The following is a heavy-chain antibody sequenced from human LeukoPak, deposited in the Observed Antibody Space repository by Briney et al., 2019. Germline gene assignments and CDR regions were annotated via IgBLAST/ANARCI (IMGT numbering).Heavy chain of an antibody. CDR3: ANSGLLRNPFGY. J-gene: IGHJ4*02. CDR1: GGSISSSSYY. CDR2: IYYSGST. V-gene: IGHV4-39*01. Sequence: PSETLSLTCTVSGGSISSSSYYWGWIRQPPGKGLEWIGSIYYSGSTYHNPSLKSRVTISVDTSKNQFSLKLSSVTAADTAVYYCANSGLLRNPFGYWGQGTLVTVSS. D-gene: IGHD4-17*01.